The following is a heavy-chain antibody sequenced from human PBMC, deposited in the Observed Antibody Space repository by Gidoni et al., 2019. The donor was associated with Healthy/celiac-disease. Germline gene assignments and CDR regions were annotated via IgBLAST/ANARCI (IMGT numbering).Heavy chain of an antibody. CDR1: GFTFRSYA. CDR3: ARQPYCSGGSCYSFRALGYFQH. Sequence: QVQLVESGGGVVQPGRSLRLACAASGFTFRSYAMHWVRQAPGKGLEWVAVISYDGSNKYYADSVKGRFTISRDNSKNTLYLQMNSLRAEDTAVYYCARQPYCSGGSCYSFRALGYFQHWGQGTLVTVSS. D-gene: IGHD2-15*01. J-gene: IGHJ1*01. CDR2: ISYDGSNK. V-gene: IGHV3-30*04.